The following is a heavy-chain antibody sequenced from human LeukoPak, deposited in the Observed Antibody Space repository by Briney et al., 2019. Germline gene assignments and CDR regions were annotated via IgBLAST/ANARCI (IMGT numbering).Heavy chain of an antibody. Sequence: GASVKVSCKASGYTFTSYDINWVRQATGQGLEWMGWMNPNSGNTGYAQKFQGRVTITRNTSISTAYMELSSLRSDDTAVYYCARVNQRRYYDSSGYYSDYWGQGTLVTVSS. V-gene: IGHV1-8*03. J-gene: IGHJ4*02. CDR3: ARVNQRRYYDSSGYYSDY. CDR1: GYTFTSYD. D-gene: IGHD3-22*01. CDR2: MNPNSGNT.